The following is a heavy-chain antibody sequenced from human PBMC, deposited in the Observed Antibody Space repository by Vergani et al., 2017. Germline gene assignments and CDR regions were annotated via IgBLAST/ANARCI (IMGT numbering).Heavy chain of an antibody. CDR2: ISYDGSNK. V-gene: IGHV3-30-3*01. D-gene: IGHD2-2*02. CDR3: ARAPSSLLYRAGYFQH. Sequence: QVQLVESGGGVVQPGRSLRLSCAASGCTFSSYAMHWVRQAPGKGLEWVAVISYDGSNKYYADSVKGRFTISRDNSKNTLYLQMNSLRAEDTAVYYCARAPSSLLYRAGYFQHWGQGTLVTVSS. J-gene: IGHJ1*01. CDR1: GCTFSSYA.